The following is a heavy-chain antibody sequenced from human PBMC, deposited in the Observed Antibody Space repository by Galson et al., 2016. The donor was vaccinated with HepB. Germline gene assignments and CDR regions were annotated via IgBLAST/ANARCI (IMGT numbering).Heavy chain of an antibody. CDR1: GFTFSSHW. CDR2: IDSDGSTT. V-gene: IGHV3-74*01. CDR3: ARVGGYGALASY. D-gene: IGHD4-17*01. J-gene: IGHJ4*02. Sequence: SLRLSCAVSGFTFSSHWMHWVRQAPGKGLMWISRIDSDGSTTSYADSVRGRFTISRDNAKNTLYLQMDSLRAEDTAVYYCARVGGYGALASYWGQGTLATVSS.